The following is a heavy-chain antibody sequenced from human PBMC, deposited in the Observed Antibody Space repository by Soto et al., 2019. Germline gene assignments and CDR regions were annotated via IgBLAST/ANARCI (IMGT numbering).Heavy chain of an antibody. J-gene: IGHJ4*02. CDR1: GFTFSSYA. CDR2: ISYDGSNK. D-gene: IGHD3-22*01. Sequence: GGYLRLSCAASGFTFSSYAMHWVRQAPGKGLGWVAVISYDGSNKYYADSVKGRFTISRDNSKNTLYLQMNSLRAEDTAVYYCARESREDSSGSLDFDYWCQGTPVTVSA. CDR3: ARESREDSSGSLDFDY. V-gene: IGHV3-30-3*01.